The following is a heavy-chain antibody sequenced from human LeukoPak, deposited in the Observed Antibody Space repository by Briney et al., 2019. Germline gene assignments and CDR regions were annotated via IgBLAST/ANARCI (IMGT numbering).Heavy chain of an antibody. Sequence: PGGSLRLSCVGSGVIFSSYGMHWVRQAPGKGLVWVSRINSDGSSTSYADSVKGRFTISRDNAKNTLYLQMNSLRAEDTAVYYCARGWNYYDYWGQGTLVTVSS. J-gene: IGHJ4*02. CDR1: GVIFSSYG. D-gene: IGHD5-24*01. CDR3: ARGWNYYDY. V-gene: IGHV3-74*01. CDR2: INSDGSST.